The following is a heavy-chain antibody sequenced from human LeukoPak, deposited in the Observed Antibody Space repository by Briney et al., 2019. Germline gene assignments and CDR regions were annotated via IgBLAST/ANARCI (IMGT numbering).Heavy chain of an antibody. CDR2: IKQDGREK. CDR3: ARTLLLTGTTVASAIYFDY. D-gene: IGHD1-7*01. Sequence: GGSLRLSCAASGFAFRSYWMSWVRQASGKGLEWVANIKQDGREKYYVDSVKGRFTISRDNAKNSLYLQMNSLRAEDTAVYYCARTLLLTGTTVASAIYFDYWGQGTLVTVSS. V-gene: IGHV3-7*01. J-gene: IGHJ4*02. CDR1: GFAFRSYW.